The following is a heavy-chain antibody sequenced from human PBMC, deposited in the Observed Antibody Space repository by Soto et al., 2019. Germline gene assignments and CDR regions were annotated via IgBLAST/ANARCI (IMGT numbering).Heavy chain of an antibody. D-gene: IGHD3-22*01. CDR1: GFSFNNHA. V-gene: IGHV3-23*01. CDR2: ISGSGSTT. J-gene: IGHJ3*01. Sequence: GGSLRLSCAASGFSFNNHAMTWVRQAPGKGLEWVSGISGSGSTTHYADSVKGRFTISRDNSKDTLYLQMNSLRADDPAVYFCAKDRLMLTMVVVGAFDFWGLGTMVTVSS. CDR3: AKDRLMLTMVVVGAFDF.